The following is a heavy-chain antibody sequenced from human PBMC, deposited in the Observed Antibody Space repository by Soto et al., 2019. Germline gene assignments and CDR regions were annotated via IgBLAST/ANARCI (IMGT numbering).Heavy chain of an antibody. Sequence: VGSLRLSCAASGFTFSDYYMSWIRQAPGKGLEWVSYISSSGSTIYYADSVKGRFTISRDNAKNSLYLQMNSLRAEDTAVYYCARDLFGSSSWDYYYYGMDVWGQGTTVTVSS. D-gene: IGHD6-13*01. CDR1: GFTFSDYY. J-gene: IGHJ6*02. V-gene: IGHV3-11*04. CDR3: ARDLFGSSSWDYYYYGMDV. CDR2: ISSSGSTI.